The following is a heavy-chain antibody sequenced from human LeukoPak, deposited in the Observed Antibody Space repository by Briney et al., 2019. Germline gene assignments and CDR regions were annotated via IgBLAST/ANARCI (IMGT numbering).Heavy chain of an antibody. D-gene: IGHD2-2*01. J-gene: IGHJ6*02. CDR1: GGSFSDYF. Sequence: SETLSLTCAVYGGSFSDYFWGWIRQPPGKGLEWIREINHSGRTYYNPSLKSRVTISVDTSKNQFSLNLSSVTAADTAVYYRAGDVVVVPAAIHYGMDVWGQGTTVTVSS. CDR3: AGDVVVVPAAIHYGMDV. CDR2: INHSGRT. V-gene: IGHV4-34*01.